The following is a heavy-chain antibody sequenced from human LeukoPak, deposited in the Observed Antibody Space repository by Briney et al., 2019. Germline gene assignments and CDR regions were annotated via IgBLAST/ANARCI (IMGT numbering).Heavy chain of an antibody. V-gene: IGHV3-23*01. Sequence: GGSLRLSCAASGFTFSSYAMSWVRQAPGKGLEWVSAISGSGGSTYYADSVKGRFTISRDNSKNTLYLQMNSLRAEDTAVYYCAKANSSGRKSTYDYWGQGTLVTVSP. CDR1: GFTFSSYA. J-gene: IGHJ4*02. D-gene: IGHD6-19*01. CDR2: ISGSGGST. CDR3: AKANSSGRKSTYDY.